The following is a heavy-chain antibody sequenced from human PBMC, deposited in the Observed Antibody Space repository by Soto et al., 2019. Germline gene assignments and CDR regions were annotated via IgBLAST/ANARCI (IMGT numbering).Heavy chain of an antibody. CDR3: TFTAMVTLDYYYYGMDV. J-gene: IGHJ6*02. Sequence: PGGSLRLSCAASGFTFSNAWMSWVRQAPGEGLEWVGRIKSKTDGGTTDYAAPVKGRFTISRDDSKNTLYLQMNSLKTEDTAVYYCTFTAMVTLDYYYYGMDVWGQGTTVTVSS. CDR2: IKSKTDGGTT. V-gene: IGHV3-15*01. CDR1: GFTFSNAW. D-gene: IGHD5-18*01.